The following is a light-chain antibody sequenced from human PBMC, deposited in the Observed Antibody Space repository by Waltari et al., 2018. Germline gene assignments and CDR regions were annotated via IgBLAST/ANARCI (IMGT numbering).Light chain of an antibody. CDR1: NGNIGSSSF. CDR3: SSFSGTSRVV. V-gene: IGLV2-14*01. Sequence: QSVLTQPASVSGSPGQSVTISYTGSNGNIGSSSFVSWYQQFPGKAPRLIIHDVTNRPSGFSFRFSGSKTGTTASLRISSLQPEDEADYFCSSFSGTSRVVFGTGTKLTVL. J-gene: IGLJ2*01. CDR2: DVT.